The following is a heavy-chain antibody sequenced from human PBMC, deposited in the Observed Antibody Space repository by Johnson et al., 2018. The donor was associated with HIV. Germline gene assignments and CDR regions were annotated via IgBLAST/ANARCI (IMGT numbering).Heavy chain of an antibody. CDR3: ITEGVRDGYNLACDI. Sequence: VHLMESGGGFVKPGGSLRLSCAASGFTFTNVWMSWVRQAPGEGLEWLGRLKSEPDGETTDYAAPVKGRFTISTDDSKNTLYLQMNSLKTEDTAVYYCITEGVRDGYNLACDILGQGTMVTVSS. CDR2: LKSEPDGETT. J-gene: IGHJ3*02. D-gene: IGHD5-24*01. CDR1: GFTFTNVW. V-gene: IGHV3-15*01.